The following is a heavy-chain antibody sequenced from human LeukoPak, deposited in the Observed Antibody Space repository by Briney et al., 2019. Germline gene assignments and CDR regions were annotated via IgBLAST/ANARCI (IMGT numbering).Heavy chain of an antibody. D-gene: IGHD2-2*01. J-gene: IGHJ4*02. Sequence: ASVKVSCKASGDTFTSYAIRWVRQAPGQGLEWMGVINPIFGSTNYAQKFQGRVTITRDASTSTAYMELSSPRSEDTAVYYCATTLLAYCSRTRRWVTEWCFAYWGQGTLVTVSS. V-gene: IGHV1-69*05. CDR3: ATTLLAYCSRTRRWVTEWCFAY. CDR1: GDTFTSYA. CDR2: INPIFGST.